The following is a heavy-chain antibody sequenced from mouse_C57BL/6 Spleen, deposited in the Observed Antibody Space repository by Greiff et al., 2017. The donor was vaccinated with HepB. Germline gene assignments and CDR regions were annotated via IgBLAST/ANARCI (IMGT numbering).Heavy chain of an antibody. CDR1: GYTFPDYE. Sequence: QVQLQQSGAELVRPGASVPLSCKASGYTFPDYEMHWVKQKPVHGLEWIGAIDPETGGIAYNQKFKGKAILTADKSSSTAYMELRSLTSEDSADYYYTEGYPYYFDHWGQGTTLTVSS. CDR2: IDPETGGI. J-gene: IGHJ2*01. CDR3: TEGYPYYFDH. V-gene: IGHV1-15*01. D-gene: IGHD2-2*01.